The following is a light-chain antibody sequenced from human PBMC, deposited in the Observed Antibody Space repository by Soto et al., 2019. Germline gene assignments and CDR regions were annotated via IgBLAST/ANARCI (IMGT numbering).Light chain of an antibody. CDR2: SNN. J-gene: IGLJ1*01. V-gene: IGLV1-44*01. CDR3: AAWDDSLNGLYV. CDR1: SSTIGSNT. Sequence: QSVLTQSPSASGTPGQRVAISCSGSSSTIGSNTLNLYRQLPGTAPKLLIYSNNQRPSGVPDRFSGSKSGTSASLVISGLQSEDEADYSCAAWDDSLNGLYVFGTGTKLTVL.